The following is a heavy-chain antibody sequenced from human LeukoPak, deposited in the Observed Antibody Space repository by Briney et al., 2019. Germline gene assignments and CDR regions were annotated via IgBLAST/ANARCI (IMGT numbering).Heavy chain of an antibody. D-gene: IGHD3-16*01. CDR1: GGSISSYH. CDR3: ARAALMTTPTTDLYYFDY. CDR2: IYTSGST. Sequence: SETLSLTCTVSGGSISSYHWSWIRQAAGKGLGWIGRIYTSGSTKYNPSLKSRVTMSVDTSKNQISLKLSSVTAADTAVYYCARAALMTTPTTDLYYFDYWGQGTLVTVSS. J-gene: IGHJ4*02. V-gene: IGHV4-4*07.